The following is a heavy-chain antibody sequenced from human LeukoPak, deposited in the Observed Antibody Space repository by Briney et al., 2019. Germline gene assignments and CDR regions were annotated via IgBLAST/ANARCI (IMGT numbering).Heavy chain of an antibody. V-gene: IGHV3-30*04. CDR2: ISYDGSNK. J-gene: IGHJ3*02. CDR3: ARVSQWLVQENAFDI. Sequence: GGSLRLSCAASGFTFSSYAMHWVRQAPGKGLEWVAVISYDGSNKYYADSVKGRFTISRDNSRNTLYLQMNSLRAEDTAVYYCARVSQWLVQENAFDIWAKGQWSPSLQ. CDR1: GFTFSSYA. D-gene: IGHD6-19*01.